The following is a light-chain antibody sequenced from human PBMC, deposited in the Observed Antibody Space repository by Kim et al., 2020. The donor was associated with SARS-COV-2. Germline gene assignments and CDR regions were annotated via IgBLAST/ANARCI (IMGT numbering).Light chain of an antibody. V-gene: IGKV4-1*01. CDR2: WAS. CDR3: QQYFNTPWT. CDR1: QSVLYISNNKNY. J-gene: IGKJ1*01. Sequence: ATITCKSSQSVLYISNNKNYLAWYQQKPGQPPKLLIYWASTRESGVPDRFSGSGSGTDVTLTISSLQAEDVAVYYCQQYFNTPWTFGQGTKVDIK.